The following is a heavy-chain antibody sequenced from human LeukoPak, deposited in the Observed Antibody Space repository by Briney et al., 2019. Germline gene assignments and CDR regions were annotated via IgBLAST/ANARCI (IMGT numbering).Heavy chain of an antibody. CDR1: GGSISSSSYY. V-gene: IGHV4-39*07. CDR2: IYYSGST. J-gene: IGHJ5*02. D-gene: IGHD3-3*01. CDR3: ARDGVNFNDFWSGSNWFDP. Sequence: SETLSLTCTVSGGSISSSSYYWGWIRQPPGKGLEWIGSIYYSGSTYYNPSLKSRVTISVDTSKNQFSLKLSSVTAADTAVYYCARDGVNFNDFWSGSNWFDPWGQGTLVTVSS.